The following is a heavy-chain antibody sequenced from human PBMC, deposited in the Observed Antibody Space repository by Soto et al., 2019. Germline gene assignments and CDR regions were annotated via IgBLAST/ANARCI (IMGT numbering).Heavy chain of an antibody. CDR2: INHSGST. D-gene: IGHD3-22*01. Sequence: TSETLSLTCAVYGGSFSGYYWSWIRQPPGKGLDWIGEINHSGSTNYNPSLKSRVTISVDTSKNQFSLKLSSVTAADTAVYYCARGSGDSSGLDVWGQGTTVTVSS. J-gene: IGHJ6*02. CDR3: ARGSGDSSGLDV. V-gene: IGHV4-34*01. CDR1: GGSFSGYY.